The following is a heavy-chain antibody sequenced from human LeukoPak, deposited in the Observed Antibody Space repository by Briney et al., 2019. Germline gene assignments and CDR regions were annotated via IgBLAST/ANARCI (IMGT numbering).Heavy chain of an antibody. CDR2: MNPNSGNT. V-gene: IGHV1-8*01. Sequence: ATVKVSCKASGYTFTSYDINWVRQATGQGLEWMGWMNPNSGNTGYAQKFQGRVTMTRNTSISTVYMELSSLRSEDTAVYYCARELIAAAGMNYWGQGTLVTVSS. CDR1: GYTFTSYD. CDR3: ARELIAAAGMNY. D-gene: IGHD6-13*01. J-gene: IGHJ4*02.